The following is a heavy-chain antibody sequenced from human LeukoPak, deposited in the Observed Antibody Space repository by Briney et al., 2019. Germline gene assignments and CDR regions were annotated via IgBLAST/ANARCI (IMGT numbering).Heavy chain of an antibody. V-gene: IGHV4-34*01. CDR1: GGSFSGYY. CDR3: ARDIFNGLFDY. D-gene: IGHD2-8*01. CDR2: INHSGST. J-gene: IGHJ4*02. Sequence: SETLSLTCAVYGGSFSGYYWSWIRQPPGKGLEWIGEINHSGSTNYNPSLKSRVTISVDTSKNQFSLKLSSVTAADTAVYYCARDIFNGLFDYWGQGTLVTVSS.